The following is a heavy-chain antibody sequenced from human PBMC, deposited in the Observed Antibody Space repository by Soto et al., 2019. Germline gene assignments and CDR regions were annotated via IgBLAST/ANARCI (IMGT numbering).Heavy chain of an antibody. CDR1: GFSLSTSGVG. D-gene: IGHD4-17*01. Sequence: QITLKESGPPLVKPTQTLTLTCTFSGFSLSTSGVGVGWIRQPPGKALEWLALIYWDDDKRYSPSLKSRLTITQDTSKHQVVLTMTNMDPVDTATYYCAHRSDYGETSPYFDYWGQGTLVTVSS. V-gene: IGHV2-5*02. CDR3: AHRSDYGETSPYFDY. CDR2: IYWDDDK. J-gene: IGHJ4*02.